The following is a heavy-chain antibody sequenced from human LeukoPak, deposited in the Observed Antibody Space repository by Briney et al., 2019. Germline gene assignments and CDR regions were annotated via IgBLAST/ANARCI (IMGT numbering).Heavy chain of an antibody. CDR1: GYSITNNYY. CDR2: IYYGAST. CDR3: ARLGNTRVSIDP. D-gene: IGHD7-27*01. Sequence: SETLSLTCAVSGYSITNNYYWGWIRQPPGKGLEWIGSIYYGASTYYNPSLKSRVTISLDASKNQFSLGLTSVTAADTAVYYCARLGNTRVSIDPWGQGTLVTVSP. J-gene: IGHJ5*02. V-gene: IGHV4-38-2*01.